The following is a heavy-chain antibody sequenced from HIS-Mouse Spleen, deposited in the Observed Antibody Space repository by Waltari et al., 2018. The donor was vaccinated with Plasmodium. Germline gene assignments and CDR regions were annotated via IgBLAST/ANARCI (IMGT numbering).Heavy chain of an antibody. J-gene: IGHJ6*02. V-gene: IGHV2-70*15. D-gene: IGHD6-6*01. Sequence: QVTLRESGPALVKPTQTLTLTCTFSGFSLSTSGMCVTWILQPPGKALEWLARIDWEDDKYYSPALKTRLTISKDTTKNQVVLTMTNMDPVDTATYYCARTTYSSSSAKYYYYGMDVWGQGTTVTVSS. CDR1: GFSLSTSGMC. CDR2: IDWEDDK. CDR3: ARTTYSSSSAKYYYYGMDV.